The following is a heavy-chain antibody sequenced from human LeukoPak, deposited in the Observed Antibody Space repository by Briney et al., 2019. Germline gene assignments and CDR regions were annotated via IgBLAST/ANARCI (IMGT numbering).Heavy chain of an antibody. CDR1: GYTFTGYY. J-gene: IGHJ4*02. CDR2: INPNSGGT. CDR3: ARAYCSSTSCYEEYYFDY. D-gene: IGHD2-2*01. Sequence: PGASVKVSCKASGYTFTGYYMHWVRQAPGQGLEWMGWINPNSGGTNYAQKFQGRVTTTRDTSISTAYMELSRLRSDDTAVYYCARAYCSSTSCYEEYYFDYWGQGTLVTVSS. V-gene: IGHV1-2*02.